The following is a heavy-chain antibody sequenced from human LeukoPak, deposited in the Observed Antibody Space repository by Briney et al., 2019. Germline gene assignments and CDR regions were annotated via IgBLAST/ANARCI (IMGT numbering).Heavy chain of an antibody. CDR2: INPNSGGT. Sequence: ASVKVSFKASGYTFTVYYMHWVRQAPGQGLEGMGWINPNSGGTNYAQKFQGRVTMTRDTSISTAYMELSRLRSDDTAVYYCARGYGDYEGYAFDIWGQGTMVTVSS. J-gene: IGHJ3*02. CDR3: ARGYGDYEGYAFDI. D-gene: IGHD4-17*01. V-gene: IGHV1-2*02. CDR1: GYTFTVYY.